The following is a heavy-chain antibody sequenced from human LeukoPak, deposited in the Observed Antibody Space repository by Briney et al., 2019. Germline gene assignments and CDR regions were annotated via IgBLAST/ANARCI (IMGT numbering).Heavy chain of an antibody. CDR1: GGSISSYY. Sequence: SETLSLTCTVSGGSISSYYWSWILQPAGKGLEWIGRIYSTGSTNYNPSLKSRVTVSVDTSKNQFSLRLRSVTAADTAVYYCARQIASAGTAGFDFWGQGALVTVSS. CDR2: IYSTGST. D-gene: IGHD6-13*01. V-gene: IGHV4-4*07. CDR3: ARQIASAGTAGFDF. J-gene: IGHJ4*02.